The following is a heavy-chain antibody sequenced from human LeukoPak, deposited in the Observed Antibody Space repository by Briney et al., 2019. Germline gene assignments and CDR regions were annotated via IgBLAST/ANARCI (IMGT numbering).Heavy chain of an antibody. Sequence: SETLSLTCTVSGGSISSYYWSWIRQPPGKGLEWIGEINHSGSTNYNPSLKSRVTISVDTSKNQFSLKLSSVTAADTAVYYCARESSSSWYGLDYWGQGTLVTVSS. CDR1: GGSISSYY. CDR3: ARESSSSWYGLDY. J-gene: IGHJ4*02. CDR2: INHSGST. D-gene: IGHD6-13*01. V-gene: IGHV4-34*01.